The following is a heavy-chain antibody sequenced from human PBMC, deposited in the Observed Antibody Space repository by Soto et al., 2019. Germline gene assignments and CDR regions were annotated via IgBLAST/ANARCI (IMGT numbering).Heavy chain of an antibody. CDR1: GFTFNTYA. V-gene: IGHV3-23*01. CDR2: ISGSGGGT. J-gene: IGHJ4*02. Sequence: GGSLRLSCAASGFTFNTYAMNWVRQAPGKGLEWVSAISGSGGGTYYAESVKGRFTISRDNSKDTLYLQMKSLRAEDTAVYFCAKDVWSIAAVASRVNWGQGTLVTVSS. D-gene: IGHD6-13*01. CDR3: AKDVWSIAAVASRVN.